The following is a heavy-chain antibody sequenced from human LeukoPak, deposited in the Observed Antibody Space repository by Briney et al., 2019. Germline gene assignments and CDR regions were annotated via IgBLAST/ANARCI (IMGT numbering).Heavy chain of an antibody. CDR3: VRLFGGVTTFDY. V-gene: IGHV3-7*01. CDR2: INPDGSQQ. D-gene: IGHD4-17*01. Sequence: PGGSLRLSCAASGFSFSAFWMSWVRQGPGKGLEWVATINPDGSQQYYVDSVRGRFTLSRDNAKDSLYLQMNSLSADDTAVYFCVRLFGGVTTFDYWGQGALVTVSS. J-gene: IGHJ4*02. CDR1: GFSFSAFW.